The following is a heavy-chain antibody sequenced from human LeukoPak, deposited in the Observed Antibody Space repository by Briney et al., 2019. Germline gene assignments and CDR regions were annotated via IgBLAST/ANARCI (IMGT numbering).Heavy chain of an antibody. CDR1: GFTLSNFW. Sequence: PGGSLRLSCAGSGFTLSNFWVHWVRQPPGKGLVWVSRINSDGRSTSYADSVKGRFTISRDNAKNTLYLQMNSLRAEDTAVYYCARGYYDSSGYYLIDYWGQGTLVTVSS. V-gene: IGHV3-74*01. CDR2: INSDGRST. J-gene: IGHJ4*02. D-gene: IGHD3-22*01. CDR3: ARGYYDSSGYYLIDY.